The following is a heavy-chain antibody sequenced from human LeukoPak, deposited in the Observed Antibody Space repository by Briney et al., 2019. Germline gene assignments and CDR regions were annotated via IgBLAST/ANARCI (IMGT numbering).Heavy chain of an antibody. CDR1: GYSISSGYY. Sequence: SETLSLTCTVSGYSISSGYYWGWIRQPPGKGLEWIGSIYDSGSTYYKPSLKSRVTISVDTSKNQFSLKLNSVTAADTAVYYCARGGYYGSGNDFRFDPWGQGTLVTVSS. J-gene: IGHJ5*02. V-gene: IGHV4-38-2*02. D-gene: IGHD3-10*01. CDR2: IYDSGST. CDR3: ARGGYYGSGNDFRFDP.